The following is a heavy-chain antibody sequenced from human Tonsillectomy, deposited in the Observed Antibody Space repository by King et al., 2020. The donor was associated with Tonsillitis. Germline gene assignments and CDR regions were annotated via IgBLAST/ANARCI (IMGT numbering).Heavy chain of an antibody. J-gene: IGHJ6*02. CDR1: GYTFTDYY. D-gene: IGHD3-16*01. CDR2: INPDSGGT. Sequence: VQLVESGAEVKKPGASVKVSCKASGYTFTDYYMHWVRQAPGQGLEWMGWINPDSGGTNYAQKFQGWVTMTSDTSISTAYMELSRLRSDDTAVYYCARRQKPRWGDETPSHYYYSDMDVWGQGTTVTVSS. V-gene: IGHV1-2*04. CDR3: ARRQKPRWGDETPSHYYYSDMDV.